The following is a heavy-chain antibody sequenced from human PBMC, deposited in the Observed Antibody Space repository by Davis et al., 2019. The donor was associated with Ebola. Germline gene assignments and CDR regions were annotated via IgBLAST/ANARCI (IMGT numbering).Heavy chain of an antibody. Sequence: MPSETLSLTCTVSGGSISSYYWSWIRQPPGKGLEWFGYIYYSGSTNYNPSLKSRVTISVDTSKNQFSLKLSSVTAADTAVYYCAREERYYYDSSGYYTGWFDPWGQGTLVTVSS. CDR1: GGSISSYY. J-gene: IGHJ5*02. V-gene: IGHV4-59*01. CDR2: IYYSGST. D-gene: IGHD3-22*01. CDR3: AREERYYYDSSGYYTGWFDP.